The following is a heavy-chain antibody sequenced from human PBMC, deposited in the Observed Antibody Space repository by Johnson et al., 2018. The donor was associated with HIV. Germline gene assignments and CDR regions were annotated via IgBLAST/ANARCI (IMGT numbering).Heavy chain of an antibody. CDR3: ATIWPGNFAFDI. CDR1: GFTFSSYA. Sequence: QVQLVESGGGVVQPGRSLRLSCAASGFTFSSYAMHWVRQAPAKGLQWVAVISYDGSDKDYADSVKGRFTISRDSSKNTVYLQMHSLRPEDTAVYYCATIWPGNFAFDIWGQGTVVTVSS. V-gene: IGHV3-30*14. CDR2: ISYDGSDK. J-gene: IGHJ3*02. D-gene: IGHD2-2*02.